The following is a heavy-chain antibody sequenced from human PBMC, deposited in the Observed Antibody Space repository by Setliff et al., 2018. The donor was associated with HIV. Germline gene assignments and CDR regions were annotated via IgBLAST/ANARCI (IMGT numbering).Heavy chain of an antibody. Sequence: PGGSLRLSCAASGFTFHDYAMHWVRQAPGKGLEWVSSISWNSYWIGYADSVKGRFTISRDNDKNSLYLQMNSLRAEDTAVYYCARGEGSGYYYSGGYFDLWGRGTLVTVSS. CDR1: GFTFHDYA. D-gene: IGHD3-22*01. J-gene: IGHJ2*01. CDR2: ISWNSYWI. CDR3: ARGEGSGYYYSGGYFDL. V-gene: IGHV3-9*01.